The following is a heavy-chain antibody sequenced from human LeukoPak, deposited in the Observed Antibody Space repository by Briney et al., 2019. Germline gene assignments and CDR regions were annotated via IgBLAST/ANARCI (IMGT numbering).Heavy chain of an antibody. D-gene: IGHD3-10*01. CDR1: GYSISSGYY. CDR3: AGASYGSGSYGGYYFDY. J-gene: IGHJ4*02. CDR2: IYHSGST. Sequence: SETLSLTCTVSGYSISSGYYWGWIRQPPGKGLEWIGSIYHSGSTYYNPSLKSRVTISVDTSKNQFSLKLSSVTAADTAMYYCAGASYGSGSYGGYYFDYWGQGTLVTVSS. V-gene: IGHV4-38-2*02.